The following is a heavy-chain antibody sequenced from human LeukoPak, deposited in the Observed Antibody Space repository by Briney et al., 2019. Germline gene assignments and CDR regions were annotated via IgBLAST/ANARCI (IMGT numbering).Heavy chain of an antibody. Sequence: SGPTLVNPTQTLTLTCTFSGFSLSTRGMCVSWIRQPPVKALEWLARINWDDDRYYSTSLKTRLTIYTDTSKTQVVLAMTNMDPVDTATYYCARIRGTYCSSTSCSFEDYWGQGTLVTVSS. D-gene: IGHD2-2*01. CDR3: ARIRGTYCSSTSCSFEDY. J-gene: IGHJ4*02. CDR1: GFSLSTRGMC. V-gene: IGHV2-70*11. CDR2: INWDDDR.